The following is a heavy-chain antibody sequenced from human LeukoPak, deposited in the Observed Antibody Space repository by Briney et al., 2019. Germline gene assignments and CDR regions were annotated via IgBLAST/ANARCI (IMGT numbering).Heavy chain of an antibody. CDR1: GGSISRGDYY. J-gene: IGHJ4*02. CDR2: IYYSGST. CDR3: ARKGYDSSYYYYLDY. D-gene: IGHD3-22*01. V-gene: IGHV4-31*03. Sequence: SETLSLTCTVSGGSISRGDYYWSWIRQHPGKGLEWIGNIYYSGSTYYNPSLKSRVTISVDTSKSQFSLKLSSVTAADTAVYYCARKGYDSSYYYYLDYWGQGTLVTVSS.